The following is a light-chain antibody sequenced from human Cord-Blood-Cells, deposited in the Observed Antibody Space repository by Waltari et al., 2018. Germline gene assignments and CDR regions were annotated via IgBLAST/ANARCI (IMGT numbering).Light chain of an antibody. CDR2: DVS. Sequence: QSALTQPASVSGSPGQSITISCTGTSSDAGGSNYVSWYQQHPGKAPQLMIYDVSNRPSGVSNRFSGSKSGNTASLTISGLQAEDKADYYCSSYTSSSTWVFGGGTKLTVL. CDR1: SSDAGGSNY. V-gene: IGLV2-14*03. J-gene: IGLJ3*02. CDR3: SSYTSSSTWV.